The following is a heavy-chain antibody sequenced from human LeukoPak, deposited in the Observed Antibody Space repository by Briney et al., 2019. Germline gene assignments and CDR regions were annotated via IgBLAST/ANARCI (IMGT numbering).Heavy chain of an antibody. J-gene: IGHJ3*01. V-gene: IGHV3-7*01. CDR3: ARSGDYGDYGGSTDAFDF. D-gene: IGHD4-17*01. Sequence: GGSLRLSCAASGFTFSSYWMSWVRQAPGKGLEWVANIKQDGSEKYYVDSVKGRFTISRDNAKNSLYLQMHSLRAEDTAVYYCARSGDYGDYGGSTDAFDFWGQGTMVTVSS. CDR1: GFTFSSYW. CDR2: IKQDGSEK.